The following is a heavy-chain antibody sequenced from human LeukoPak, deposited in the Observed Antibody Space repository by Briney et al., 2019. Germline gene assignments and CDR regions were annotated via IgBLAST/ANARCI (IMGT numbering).Heavy chain of an antibody. V-gene: IGHV1-69*13. J-gene: IGHJ4*02. D-gene: IGHD3-10*01. Sequence: ASVTVSCKASGYTFTSYAISWVRQAPGQGLEWMGGIIPIFGTANYAQKFQGRVTITADESTSIAYMELSSLRSEDTAVYYCAREKASGDLDYWGQGTLVTVSS. CDR1: GYTFTSYA. CDR2: IIPIFGTA. CDR3: AREKASGDLDY.